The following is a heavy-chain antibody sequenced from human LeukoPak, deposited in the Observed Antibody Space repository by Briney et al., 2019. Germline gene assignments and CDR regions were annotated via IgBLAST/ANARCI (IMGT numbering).Heavy chain of an antibody. D-gene: IGHD6-13*01. Sequence: GGPLRLSCAAFGFTFSSYAMHWVRQAPGKGLEWVAVISYDGSNKYYADSVKGRFTISRDNSKNTLYLQMNSLRAEDTAVYYCARPLTYSSSWFVDYWGQGTLVTVSS. V-gene: IGHV3-30-3*01. CDR2: ISYDGSNK. CDR3: ARPLTYSSSWFVDY. J-gene: IGHJ4*02. CDR1: GFTFSSYA.